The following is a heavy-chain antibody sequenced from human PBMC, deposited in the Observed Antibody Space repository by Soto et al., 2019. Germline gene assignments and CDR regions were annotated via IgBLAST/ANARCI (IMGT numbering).Heavy chain of an antibody. V-gene: IGHV3-48*03. CDR3: ARGLGSGWPYFDY. D-gene: IGHD6-19*01. J-gene: IGHJ4*02. CDR2: LSSNGKTI. CDR1: GFTLSTYE. Sequence: EVQLVQSGEGLVQPGGSLRLSCAVSGFTLSTYEMNWVRQAPGKGLEWISYLSSNGKTINYALFVRGRFTITRDNVKNALFLQMTSLRAEDTAAYFCARGLGSGWPYFDYWGQGALVTVSS.